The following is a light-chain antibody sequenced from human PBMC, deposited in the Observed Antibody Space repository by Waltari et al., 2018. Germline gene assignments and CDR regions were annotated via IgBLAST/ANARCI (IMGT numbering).Light chain of an antibody. J-gene: IGLJ2*01. V-gene: IGLV2-11*01. CDR1: SSDVGGYNY. CDR3: CSYSGTYTYVV. Sequence: QSALTQPRSVSGSPGQSVTISCTGTSSDVGGYNYVSWYQQYSGKAPKPMIYDVTKRPSGVPDRFSGSKSGNTASLTISGLQAEDEADYYCCSYSGTYTYVVFGGGTKLTVL. CDR2: DVT.